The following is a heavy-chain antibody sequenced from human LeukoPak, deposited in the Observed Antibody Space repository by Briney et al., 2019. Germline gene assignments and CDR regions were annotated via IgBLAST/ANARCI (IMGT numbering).Heavy chain of an antibody. CDR1: GFTFSSYS. V-gene: IGHV3-48*01. CDR3: ARDWDYGDLDY. Sequence: GGSLRLSCAASGFTFSSYSMNWVRQAPGKGLEWVSYISSSSSTIYCADSVKGRFTISRDNAKNSLYLQMNSLRAEDTAVYYCARDWDYGDLDYWGQGTLVTVSS. D-gene: IGHD4-17*01. CDR2: ISSSSSTI. J-gene: IGHJ4*02.